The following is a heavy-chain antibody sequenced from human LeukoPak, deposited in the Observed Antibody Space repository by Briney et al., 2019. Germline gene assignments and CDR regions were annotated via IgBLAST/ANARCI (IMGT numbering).Heavy chain of an antibody. CDR1: GGSIGSNTYF. CDR3: ARYGSGSYVPFDY. Sequence: SETLSLTCSVSGGSIGSNTYFWGWIRQPPGKGPEWIGSIYYSGNTYYNPSLKSRVAISVDTSKNQFSLKLNSVTAADTAVYYCARYGSGSYVPFDYWGQGTLVTVSS. J-gene: IGHJ4*02. CDR2: IYYSGNT. V-gene: IGHV4-39*01. D-gene: IGHD3-10*01.